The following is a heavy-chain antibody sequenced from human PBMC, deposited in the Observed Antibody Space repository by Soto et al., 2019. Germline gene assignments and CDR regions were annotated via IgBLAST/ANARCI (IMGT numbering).Heavy chain of an antibody. CDR1: GFIFSNFA. CDR2: ISGGGSTT. Sequence: GGSLRLSCAASGFIFSNFAMYWVRRAPGKGLEWVSTISGGGSTTVYADSVKGRFAISRDNSKNTLFLQEDGLRADDTAVYFCAKGPWASTWNNFFDSWAREPWSPSPQ. D-gene: IGHD6-13*01. V-gene: IGHV3-23*01. CDR3: AKGPWASTWNNFFDS. J-gene: IGHJ5*01.